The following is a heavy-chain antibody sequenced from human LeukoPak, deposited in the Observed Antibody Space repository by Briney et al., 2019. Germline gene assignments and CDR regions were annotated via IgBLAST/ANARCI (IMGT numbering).Heavy chain of an antibody. CDR3: ARGRIAYNGGFDP. D-gene: IGHD1-1*01. CDR2: IYYSGST. CDR1: GGSISSYY. Sequence: SETLSLTCTVPGGSISSYYWSWIRQPPGKGLEWIGYIYYSGSTNYNPSLKSRVTISVDTSKNQFSLKLSSVTAADTAVYYCARGRIAYNGGFDPWGQGTLVTVSS. J-gene: IGHJ5*02. V-gene: IGHV4-59*12.